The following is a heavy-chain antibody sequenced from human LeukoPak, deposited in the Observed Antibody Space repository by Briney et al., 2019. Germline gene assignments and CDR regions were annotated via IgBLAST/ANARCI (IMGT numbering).Heavy chain of an antibody. CDR2: IYSGGST. J-gene: IGHJ3*02. D-gene: IGHD3-10*01. Sequence: SGGSLRLSCAASGFTVSSSYMSWVRQAPGKGLEWVSVIYSGGSTYYADSVKGRFTISRDNSKNTLYLQMNSLRAEDTAVYYCASYGSGSYYKWIDAFDIWGQGTMVTVSS. CDR1: GFTVSSSY. CDR3: ASYGSGSYYKWIDAFDI. V-gene: IGHV3-66*01.